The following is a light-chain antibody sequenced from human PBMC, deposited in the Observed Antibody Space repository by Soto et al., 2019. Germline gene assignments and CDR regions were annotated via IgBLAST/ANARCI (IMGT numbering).Light chain of an antibody. CDR2: DAF. CDR3: QQRSNWPLT. Sequence: ESVLTKSPATLSLSTVERATLSCRASQSVSSYLAWYQQRPGQAPRLLIYDAFIRATGIPARFSGSESGTDFTLTISSLEPEDFAVYYCQQRSNWPLTCGHGTLLDI. CDR1: QSVSSY. V-gene: IGKV3-11*01. J-gene: IGKJ5*01.